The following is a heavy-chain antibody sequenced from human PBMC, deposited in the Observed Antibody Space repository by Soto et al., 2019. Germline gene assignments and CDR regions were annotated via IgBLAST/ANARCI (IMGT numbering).Heavy chain of an antibody. CDR2: IITIDGVI. CDR1: GFTFGDYY. CDR3: GIDVGYYDSSGYFDY. J-gene: IGHJ4*02. Sequence: GGSLRLACVASGFTFGDYYMSWVRQAPGKGLEWVSYIITIDGVIKYTDSVKGRFTLSRDNAKNSLYPQMNSLRAEDPAVYYCGIDVGYYDSSGYFDYWGQGTLVTVSS. V-gene: IGHV3-11*01. D-gene: IGHD3-22*01.